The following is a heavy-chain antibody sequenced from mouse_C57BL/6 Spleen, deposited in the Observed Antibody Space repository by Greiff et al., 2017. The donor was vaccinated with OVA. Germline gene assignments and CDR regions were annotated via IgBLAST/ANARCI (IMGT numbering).Heavy chain of an antibody. J-gene: IGHJ2*01. CDR3: ARPGGYYFDY. CDR2: ISSGSSSI. V-gene: IGHV5-17*01. D-gene: IGHD1-1*02. Sequence: EVKLMESGGGLVKPGGSLKLTCAAPGFTFSDYGMHWVRQAPEKGLEWVAYISSGSSSIYYTDTVNGRFTISRDNATNTVFTQMTSRRSADTAMYYWARPGGYYFDYWGQGTTLTVSS. CDR1: GFTFSDYG.